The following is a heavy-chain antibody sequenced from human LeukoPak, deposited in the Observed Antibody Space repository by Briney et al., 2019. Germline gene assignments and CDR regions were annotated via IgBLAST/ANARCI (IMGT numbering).Heavy chain of an antibody. CDR3: ARDSPGFTIFGVVIPTP. J-gene: IGHJ5*02. V-gene: IGHV3-7*05. Sequence: GGSLRLSCAASGFSFSSFWMGWVRQAPGKGPEWVANIKEDGSEKFYVDSVKGRFTISRDNAKNSEYLQMNSLRAEDTAVYYCARDSPGFTIFGVVIPTPWGQGTLVTVSS. D-gene: IGHD3-3*01. CDR1: GFSFSSFW. CDR2: IKEDGSEK.